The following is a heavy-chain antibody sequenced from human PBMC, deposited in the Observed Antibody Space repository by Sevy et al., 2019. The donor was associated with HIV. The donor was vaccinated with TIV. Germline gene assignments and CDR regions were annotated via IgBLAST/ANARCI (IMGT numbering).Heavy chain of an antibody. V-gene: IGHV3-23*01. Sequence: GGSLRLSCAVSGFSFDSYGMTWVRQAPGKGLEWVSGISGSGTRTYYADSVKGRFTISRDNSKNTLYLQMNSLRAEDTAVYYCARSEGWIVVITELDYWGQGTLVTVSS. D-gene: IGHD3-22*01. CDR3: ARSEGWIVVITELDY. CDR2: ISGSGTRT. J-gene: IGHJ4*02. CDR1: GFSFDSYG.